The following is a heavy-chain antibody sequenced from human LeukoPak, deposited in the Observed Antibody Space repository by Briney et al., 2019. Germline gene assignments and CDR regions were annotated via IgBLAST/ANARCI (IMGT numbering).Heavy chain of an antibody. Sequence: SETLSLTCTVSGGSISSYYWSWIRQPPGKGLEWIGYTYYSGSTNYNPSLKSRGTISIDTSKDQFSLKLSSVTAADTAVYYCARDANTRGNSFDPWGQGTLVTVSS. V-gene: IGHV4-59*01. D-gene: IGHD4-23*01. CDR3: ARDANTRGNSFDP. CDR2: TYYSGST. CDR1: GGSISSYY. J-gene: IGHJ5*02.